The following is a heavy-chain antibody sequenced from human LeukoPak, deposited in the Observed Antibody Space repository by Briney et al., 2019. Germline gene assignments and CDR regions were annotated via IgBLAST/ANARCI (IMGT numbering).Heavy chain of an antibody. V-gene: IGHV3-53*05. Sequence: GGSLRLSCAASGFTVSSNYMSWVRQAPGKGLDWVSVIYSGGSTYYADSVKGRFTISRDNSKNTLYLQMNSLRSEDTAVYYCARDHKDTRAWWHNLGASDIWGQGTMVTVSS. CDR3: ARDHKDTRAWWHNLGASDI. J-gene: IGHJ3*02. CDR1: GFTVSSNY. CDR2: IYSGGST. D-gene: IGHD1-14*01.